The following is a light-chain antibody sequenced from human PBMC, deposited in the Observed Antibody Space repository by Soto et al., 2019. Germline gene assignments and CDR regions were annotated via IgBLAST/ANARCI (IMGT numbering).Light chain of an antibody. CDR2: GAS. V-gene: IGKV3-15*01. J-gene: IGKJ5*01. CDR3: QQYNNWPPIT. CDR1: QSVSSN. Sequence: IVMTQSSATLSVSPGQRATLSCRASQSVSSNLAWYQQKPCQAPRLLVSGASTRATGIPARFSGSGSETEFTPTISSLQSEDFAVYYCQQYNNWPPITFGQGTRLEIK.